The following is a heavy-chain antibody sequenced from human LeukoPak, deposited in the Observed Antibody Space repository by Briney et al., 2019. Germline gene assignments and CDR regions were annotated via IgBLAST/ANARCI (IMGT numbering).Heavy chain of an antibody. CDR2: ISSGGTYK. V-gene: IGHV3-21*01. D-gene: IGHD4-17*01. CDR3: ARPTTVTTISADAFDI. J-gene: IGHJ3*02. Sequence: PGGSLRLSCAASGFTFSDYTMNWVRQAPGKGLEWVSSISSGGTYKYYADSVKGRFTISRDDAQNSLYLQMNSLRAEDSSVYYCARPTTVTTISADAFDIWGQGTMVTVSS. CDR1: GFTFSDYT.